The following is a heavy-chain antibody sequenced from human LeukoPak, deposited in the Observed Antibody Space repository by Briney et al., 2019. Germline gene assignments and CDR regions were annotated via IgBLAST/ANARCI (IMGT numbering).Heavy chain of an antibody. CDR1: GGSISSYH. V-gene: IGHV4-59*01. Sequence: SETLSFTCTVSGGSISSYHWSWIRQPPGKGLEWIGYIYYSGSTNYNPSLKSRVTISVDTSKNQFSLKLSSVTAADTAVYYCARALTGAHFDYWGQGTLVTVSS. D-gene: IGHD7-27*01. J-gene: IGHJ4*02. CDR2: IYYSGST. CDR3: ARALTGAHFDY.